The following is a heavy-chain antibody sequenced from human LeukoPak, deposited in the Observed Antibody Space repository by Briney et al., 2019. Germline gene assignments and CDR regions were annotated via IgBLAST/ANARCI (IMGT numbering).Heavy chain of an antibody. CDR3: ARVGYSNSYDY. V-gene: IGHV1-8*03. Sequence: SMKFSSKASGNTFTNFDINWGGRATGQGLEWMGWMNPNTGNAGYEEKFQDRVTITWDASISTAYLDLSSLRSEDTAVYYCARVGYSNSYDYWGQGTLVTVSS. D-gene: IGHD4-11*01. CDR2: MNPNTGNA. CDR1: GNTFTNFD. J-gene: IGHJ4*02.